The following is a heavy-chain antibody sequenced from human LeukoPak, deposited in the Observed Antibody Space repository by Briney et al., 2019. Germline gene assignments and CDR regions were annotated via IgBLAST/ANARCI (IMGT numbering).Heavy chain of an antibody. CDR2: IYYSGST. CDR1: GGSISSYY. CDR3: ARGSVGATPSYYYYYTDV. D-gene: IGHD1-26*01. J-gene: IGHJ6*03. Sequence: PSETLSLTCTVSGGSISSYYWSWIRQPPGKGLEWIGYIYYSGSTNYNPSLKSRVTISVDTSKNQFSLKLSSVTAADTAVYYCARGSVGATPSYYYYYTDVWGKGTTVTVSS. V-gene: IGHV4-59*01.